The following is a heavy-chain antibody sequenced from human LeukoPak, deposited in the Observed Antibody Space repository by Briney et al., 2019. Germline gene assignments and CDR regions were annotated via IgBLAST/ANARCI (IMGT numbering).Heavy chain of an antibody. Sequence: RASVKVSCKASGYTFTSYGISWVRQAPGQGLEWMGWISAYNGNTNYARKLQGRVTMTTDTSTSTAYMELRSLRSDDTAVYYCARKRRDGYNYPDFDYWGQGTLVTVSS. V-gene: IGHV1-18*01. CDR3: ARKRRDGYNYPDFDY. CDR1: GYTFTSYG. J-gene: IGHJ4*02. CDR2: ISAYNGNT. D-gene: IGHD5-24*01.